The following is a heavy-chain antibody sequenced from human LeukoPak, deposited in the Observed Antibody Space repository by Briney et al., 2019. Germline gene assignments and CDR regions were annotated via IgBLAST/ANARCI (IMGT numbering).Heavy chain of an antibody. CDR2: ISYDGSNK. CDR3: AKDMWDYYDSSGYYDRGFDP. Sequence: PGGSLRLSCAASGFTFSSYAMHWVRQAPGKGLEWVAVISYDGSNKYYADSVKGRFTISRDNSKNTLYLQMNSLRAEDTAVYYCAKDMWDYYDSSGYYDRGFDPWGQGTLVTVSS. V-gene: IGHV3-30-3*01. J-gene: IGHJ5*02. CDR1: GFTFSSYA. D-gene: IGHD3-22*01.